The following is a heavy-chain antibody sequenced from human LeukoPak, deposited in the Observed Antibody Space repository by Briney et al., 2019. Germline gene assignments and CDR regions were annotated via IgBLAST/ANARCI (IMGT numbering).Heavy chain of an antibody. CDR2: IYYTGST. CDR1: DGSISNYY. Sequence: ETQSLTCTVSDGSISNYYWSWIRQPPGKGLELIGYIYYTGSTKYNPSLKSRVTLSVDSSKTQFSLKLNSVTAADTAVYYCAKSPSWGSGLDAFDIWGQGTMVTVSS. D-gene: IGHD7-27*01. J-gene: IGHJ3*02. CDR3: AKSPSWGSGLDAFDI. V-gene: IGHV4-59*01.